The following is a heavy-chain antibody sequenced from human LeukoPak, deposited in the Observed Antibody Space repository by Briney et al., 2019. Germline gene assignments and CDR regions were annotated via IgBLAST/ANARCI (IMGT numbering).Heavy chain of an antibody. CDR3: ATHSWRGDAFDI. CDR1: GYTLTELS. J-gene: IGHJ3*02. Sequence: ASVKVSCKVSGYTLTELSMHWVRQAPGKGLEWMGGFDPEDGETIYAQKFQGRVTKTEDTSTDTTYMELSSLRSEDTAVYYCATHSWRGDAFDIWGQGTMVTVSS. CDR2: FDPEDGET. D-gene: IGHD1-20*01. V-gene: IGHV1-24*01.